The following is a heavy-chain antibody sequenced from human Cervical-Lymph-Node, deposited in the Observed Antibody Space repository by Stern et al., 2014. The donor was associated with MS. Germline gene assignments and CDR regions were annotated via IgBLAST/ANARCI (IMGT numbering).Heavy chain of an antibody. Sequence: EVQLVESGGGLVQPGRSLRLSCAGSRFNFDDYAMHWVRPAPGRGLEWVSSISWNSGSMEYADSVKCRFTISRDNAKNSLYLQMDSLRVEDTAIYYCAKDISSGRWEAQYYYGMDVWGQGTTVTVSS. CDR2: ISWNSGSM. D-gene: IGHD6-19*01. J-gene: IGHJ6*02. V-gene: IGHV3-9*01. CDR3: AKDISSGRWEAQYYYGMDV. CDR1: RFNFDDYA.